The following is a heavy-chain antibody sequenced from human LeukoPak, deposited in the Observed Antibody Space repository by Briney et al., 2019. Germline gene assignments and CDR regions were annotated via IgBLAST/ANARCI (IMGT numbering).Heavy chain of an antibody. Sequence: GGSPRLSCAASGFTFSSYAMHWVRQAPGKGLEWVAVISYDGSNKYYADSVKGRFTISRDNSKNTLYLQMNSLRPEDTAVYYCARDRGVATMNFDYWGQGTLVTVSS. CDR2: ISYDGSNK. V-gene: IGHV3-30*04. D-gene: IGHD5-12*01. CDR3: ARDRGVATMNFDY. J-gene: IGHJ4*02. CDR1: GFTFSSYA.